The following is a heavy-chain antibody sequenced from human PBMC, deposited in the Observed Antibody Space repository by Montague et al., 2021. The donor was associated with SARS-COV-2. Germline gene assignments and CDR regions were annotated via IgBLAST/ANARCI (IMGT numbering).Heavy chain of an antibody. CDR1: GGSVSSRSYY. CDR2: IYYSGST. CDR3: ARRGDYGGPRFDY. V-gene: IGHV4-39*01. J-gene: IGHJ4*02. Sequence: SETLSLTCTVSGGSVSSRSYYWGWIRQPPGKGLEWIGSIYYSGSTHYNPSLKSRVTISVDTSKNQFSLKLSSVTAADSAVYNCARRGDYGGPRFDYWGQGTLVSVSS. D-gene: IGHD4-23*01.